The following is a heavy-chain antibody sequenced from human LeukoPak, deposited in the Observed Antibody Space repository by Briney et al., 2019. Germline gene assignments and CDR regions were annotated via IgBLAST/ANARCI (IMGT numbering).Heavy chain of an antibody. V-gene: IGHV1-46*01. CDR2: INSSGGST. Sequence: GASVKVSCKASGYIFTSYNMYWVRQAPGQGLEWMGIINSSGGSTNYAQKFQGRVTMTRDTSTSTVYMELSSLRSEDTAVYYCARDWRSITMVRGFYNWFDPWGQGTLVTVSS. CDR1: GYIFTSYN. J-gene: IGHJ5*02. D-gene: IGHD3-10*01. CDR3: ARDWRSITMVRGFYNWFDP.